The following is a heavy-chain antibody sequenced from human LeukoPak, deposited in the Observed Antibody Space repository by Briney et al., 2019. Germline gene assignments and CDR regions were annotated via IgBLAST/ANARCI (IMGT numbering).Heavy chain of an antibody. Sequence: ASVKVSCKASGHTFTGYYMHWVRQAPGQGLEWMGWINPNSGGTNYAQKFQGRVTMTRDTSISTAYMELSSLRSEDTAVYYCAREVYYDSSGYYNWGQGTLVTVSS. V-gene: IGHV1-2*02. J-gene: IGHJ4*02. CDR3: AREVYYDSSGYYN. CDR1: GHTFTGYY. D-gene: IGHD3-22*01. CDR2: INPNSGGT.